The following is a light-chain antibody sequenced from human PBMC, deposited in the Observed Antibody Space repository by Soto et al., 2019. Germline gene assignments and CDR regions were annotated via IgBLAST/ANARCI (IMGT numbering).Light chain of an antibody. V-gene: IGLV1-47*01. J-gene: IGLJ2*01. Sequence: QSMLTQPPSASGTPGQTVTISCSGSSSNIGSAYIYWYQHLPGTAPKLLIYRNNQRPSGVPDRFSASKSGTSASLAISGLRSEDDADYYCAAWDDSLVVFGGGTKLTVL. CDR2: RNN. CDR3: AAWDDSLVV. CDR1: SSNIGSAY.